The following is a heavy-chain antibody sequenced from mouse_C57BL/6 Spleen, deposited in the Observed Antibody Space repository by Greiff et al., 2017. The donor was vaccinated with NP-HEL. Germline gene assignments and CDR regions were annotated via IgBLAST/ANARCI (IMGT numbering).Heavy chain of an antibody. V-gene: IGHV14-2*01. CDR3: ARGDSSGYYYYAMDY. CDR2: IDPEDGET. J-gene: IGHJ4*01. CDR1: GFNIKDYY. D-gene: IGHD3-2*02. Sequence: EVKLMESGAELVKPGASVKLSCTASGFNIKDYYMHWVKQRTEQGLEWIGRIDPEDGETKYAPKFQGKATITADTSSNTAYLQLSSLTSEDTAVYYCARGDSSGYYYYAMDYWGQGTSVTVSS.